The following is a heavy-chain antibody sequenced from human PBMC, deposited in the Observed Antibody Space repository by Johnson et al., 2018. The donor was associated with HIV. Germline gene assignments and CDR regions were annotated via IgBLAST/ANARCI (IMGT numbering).Heavy chain of an antibody. J-gene: IGHJ3*02. Sequence: VQLVESGGGLVKPGGSLRLSCVASGFTFSDYYMTWIRQAPRKGLEWVSYISSSGSTIYYADSVKGRFTISRDNARNSLFLQMNSLRAEDTAVDYCARIPGSGWEHDAFDIWGQGTLVTVSS. CDR1: GFTFSDYY. CDR3: ARIPGSGWEHDAFDI. CDR2: ISSSGSTI. D-gene: IGHD6-19*01. V-gene: IGHV3-11*04.